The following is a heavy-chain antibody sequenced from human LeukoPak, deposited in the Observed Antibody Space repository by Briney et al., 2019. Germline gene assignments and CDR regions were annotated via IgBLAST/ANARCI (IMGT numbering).Heavy chain of an antibody. V-gene: IGHV3-15*01. CDR3: TTVPDGSDY. CDR1: GVTFSNAW. J-gene: IGHJ4*02. CDR2: IKSKTDGETT. D-gene: IGHD3-10*01. Sequence: GGALRVSCAASGVTFSNAWMSWVRQAPGKGLEWVGRIKSKTDGETTNYAAHVKGRFTISRDDSKKTLYLQMNSLKTEDTAVYYRTTVPDGSDYWGQGTLVTVSS.